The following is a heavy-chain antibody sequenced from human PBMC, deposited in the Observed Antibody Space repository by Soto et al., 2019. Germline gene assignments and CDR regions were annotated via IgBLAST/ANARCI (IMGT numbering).Heavy chain of an antibody. D-gene: IGHD6-13*01. Sequence: GGSLRLSCAASGFVFNNYGMHWVRQAPGKGLDWVAAISYDGSYKFYADSVRGRFTISRDNSKNTLYLQMNSLRAEDTAVYYCARDSSSWYYHYYGMDVWGQGTTVTVSS. CDR2: ISYDGSYK. V-gene: IGHV3-30*03. J-gene: IGHJ6*02. CDR1: GFVFNNYG. CDR3: ARDSSSWYYHYYGMDV.